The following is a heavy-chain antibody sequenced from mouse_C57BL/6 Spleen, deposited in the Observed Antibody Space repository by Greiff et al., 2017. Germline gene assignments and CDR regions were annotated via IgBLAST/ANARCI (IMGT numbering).Heavy chain of an antibody. J-gene: IGHJ1*03. V-gene: IGHV5-16*01. CDR3: ARVLPRGYFDV. CDR2: INYDGSST. CDR1: GFTFSDYY. Sequence: EVQLVESEGGLVQPGSSMKLSCTASGFTFSDYYMAWVRPVPEKGLEWVANINYDGSSTYYLDSLKSRFIISRDNAKNILYLQMSSLKSEDTATYYCARVLPRGYFDVWGTGTTVTVSS.